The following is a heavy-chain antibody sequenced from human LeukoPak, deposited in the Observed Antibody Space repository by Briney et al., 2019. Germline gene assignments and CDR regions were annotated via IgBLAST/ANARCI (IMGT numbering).Heavy chain of an antibody. D-gene: IGHD3-9*01. CDR1: GYTFTSYG. J-gene: IGHJ4*02. CDR3: ARDPGYDILTGYYYPFDY. V-gene: IGHV1-18*01. CDR2: ISAYNGNT. Sequence: ASVKVSCKASGYTFTSYGISWVRQAPGQGLEWMGWISAYNGNTNYAQKLQGRVTMTTDTSTSTAYMELRSLGSDDTAVYYCARDPGYDILTGYYYPFDYWGQGTLVTVSS.